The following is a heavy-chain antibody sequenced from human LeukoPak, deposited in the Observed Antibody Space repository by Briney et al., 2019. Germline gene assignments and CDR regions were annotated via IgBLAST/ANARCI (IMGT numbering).Heavy chain of an antibody. Sequence: PSETLSLTCTVPGGSVSNSHYYWTWIRQPPGKGLEWIGSIFYSGSTNYNPSLKSRVTISIDTSDNQFSLNLSSVTAADTAVYYCARDTYYYDDSGYYQFDYWGRGALVTVSS. V-gene: IGHV4-61*01. CDR2: IFYSGST. D-gene: IGHD3-22*01. CDR1: GGSVSNSHYY. CDR3: ARDTYYYDDSGYYQFDY. J-gene: IGHJ4*02.